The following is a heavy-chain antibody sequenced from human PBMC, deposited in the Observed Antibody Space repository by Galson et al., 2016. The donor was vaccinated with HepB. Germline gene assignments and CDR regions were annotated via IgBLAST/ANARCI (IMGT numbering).Heavy chain of an antibody. J-gene: IGHJ4*02. CDR2: ISGSGDST. V-gene: IGHV3-23*01. CDR1: GFTFSNYA. Sequence: SLRLSCAAAGFTFSNYAMSWVRQAPGKGLEWVSTISGSGDSTYYADSGKGRFTISRDNSKNTLYLQMNSLRAEDTAVYYCTKDGDSTGYYYSKFNWGQGTLVTVSS. D-gene: IGHD3-22*01. CDR3: TKDGDSTGYYYSKFN.